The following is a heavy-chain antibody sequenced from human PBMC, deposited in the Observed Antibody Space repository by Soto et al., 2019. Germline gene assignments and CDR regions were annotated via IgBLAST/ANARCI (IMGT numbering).Heavy chain of an antibody. V-gene: IGHV1-46*01. Sequence: ASVKVSCKASGYTFTSYYMHCVRQAPGQGLEWMGIINPSGGSTSYAQKFQGRVTMTRDTSTSTVYMELSSLRSEDTAVYYCARDRYRGAPRGRWFDPWGQGTLVTVSS. CDR2: INPSGGST. CDR1: GYTFTSYY. J-gene: IGHJ5*02. D-gene: IGHD3-10*01. CDR3: ARDRYRGAPRGRWFDP.